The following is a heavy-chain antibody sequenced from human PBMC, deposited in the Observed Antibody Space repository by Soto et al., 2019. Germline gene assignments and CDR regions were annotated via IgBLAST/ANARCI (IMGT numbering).Heavy chain of an antibody. D-gene: IGHD6-13*01. J-gene: IGHJ6*02. CDR1: GGSISSSNW. V-gene: IGHV4-4*02. CDR2: IYHSGST. Sequence: SETLSLTCAVSGGSISSSNWGRWARQPPGKELEWIGEIYHSGSTNYNPSLKSRVTISVDKSKNEFSLKLSSVTAADTAVYYCARDGIAAASVGGAGMDVWGQGTTVTVSS. CDR3: ARDGIAAASVGGAGMDV.